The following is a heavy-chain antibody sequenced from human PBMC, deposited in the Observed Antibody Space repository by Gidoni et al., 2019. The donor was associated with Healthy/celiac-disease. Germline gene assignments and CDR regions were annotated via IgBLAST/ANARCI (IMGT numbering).Heavy chain of an antibody. CDR3: ARSITIFGVVTTTFDY. J-gene: IGHJ4*02. D-gene: IGHD3-3*01. CDR1: GGSISSSSYY. Sequence: QLQLQESGPGLVKPSETLSLTCTVSGGSISSSSYYWGWIRQPPGKGLEWIGSIYYSGSTYYNPSLKSRVTISVDTSKNQFSLKLSSVTAADTAVYYCARSITIFGVVTTTFDYWGQGTLVTVSS. V-gene: IGHV4-39*01. CDR2: IYYSGST.